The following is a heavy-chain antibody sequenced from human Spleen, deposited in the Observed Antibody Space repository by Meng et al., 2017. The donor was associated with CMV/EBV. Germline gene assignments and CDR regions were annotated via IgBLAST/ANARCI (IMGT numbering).Heavy chain of an antibody. CDR3: AKADLGYCSGTICYRFDY. Sequence: GGSLRLSCAASGFAFSSYHVNWVRQAPGKGLEWVSIISGGSDTIHYADSVKGRFTISRDNAKDSLYLQMNSLRAEDTAVYYCAKADLGYCSGTICYRFDYWGQGTLVTVSS. D-gene: IGHD2-2*01. J-gene: IGHJ4*02. V-gene: IGHV3-48*04. CDR1: GFAFSSYH. CDR2: ISGGSDTI.